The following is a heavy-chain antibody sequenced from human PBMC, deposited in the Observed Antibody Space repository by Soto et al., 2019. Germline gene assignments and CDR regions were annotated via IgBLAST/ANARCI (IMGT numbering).Heavy chain of an antibody. CDR2: IHHNTGGT. J-gene: IGHJ6*02. CDR1: GYPYTNSY. V-gene: IGHV1-2*02. Sequence: QVQLVQSGAEVRKPGASVKVSCTASGYPYTNSYMRWVRQVPGQGLDWMGWIHHNTGGTNYAQKFQGRVTMTRDTSVSTVYMELNRLTSDDTAIYFCGSDFRTRGWFRQAGNFAMDVWGQGTTVTVS. D-gene: IGHD6-19*01. CDR3: GSDFRTRGWFRQAGNFAMDV.